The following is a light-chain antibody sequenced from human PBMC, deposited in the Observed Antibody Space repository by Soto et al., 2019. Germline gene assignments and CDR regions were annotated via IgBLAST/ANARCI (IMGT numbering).Light chain of an antibody. CDR3: SSFADSSARDYV. CDR1: SSDIGAYDY. J-gene: IGLJ1*01. CDR2: DVS. V-gene: IGLV2-14*03. Sequence: QSVLTQPASVCGSPGQSITISCTGTSSDIGAYDYVSWYQQHPGGVPKLLIYDVSSRPSGVSSRFSGSKSGNTASLTISGLQADDESDYYCSSFADSSARDYVFGGGTKLTVL.